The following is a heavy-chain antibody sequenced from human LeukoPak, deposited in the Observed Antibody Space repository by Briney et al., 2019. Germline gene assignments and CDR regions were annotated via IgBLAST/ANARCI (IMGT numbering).Heavy chain of an antibody. CDR1: GGTFNSNA. V-gene: IGHV1-69*05. D-gene: IGHD6-13*01. CDR3: ARGRSGVPAVTYNWFDP. J-gene: IGHJ5*02. Sequence: GASVKVSCKASGGTFNSNAFHWVRQAPGQGLEWMGGITPIFGSTKYAQKFQGRVTVTTDESTSTAYMELSDLRSDDTPVYYCARGRSGVPAVTYNWFDPWGQGTLVTVSS. CDR2: ITPIFGST.